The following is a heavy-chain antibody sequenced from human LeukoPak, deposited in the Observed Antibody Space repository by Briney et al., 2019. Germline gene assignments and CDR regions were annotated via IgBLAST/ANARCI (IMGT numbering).Heavy chain of an antibody. J-gene: IGHJ4*02. D-gene: IGHD2-21*01. CDR2: IWNDGSYK. CDR3: AKDLSLGLVADFDY. CDR1: GFTFSSCG. Sequence: TGGSLRLSCAASGFTFSSCGMHWVRQAPGKGLEWVAVIWNDGSYKYYADSVKGRFTISRDNSKNTLYLQMNSLRAEDTAVYYCAKDLSLGLVADFDYWGQGTLVTVSS. V-gene: IGHV3-33*06.